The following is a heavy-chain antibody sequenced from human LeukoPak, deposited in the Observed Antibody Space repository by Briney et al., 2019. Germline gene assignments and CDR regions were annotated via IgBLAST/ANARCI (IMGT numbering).Heavy chain of an antibody. Sequence: GGSLRLSCAASGFTFSSYWMNWVRQAPGKGLEWVANIKQDGSEKYYVDSVKGRFTISRDNAKNSLYLQMNSLRAEDTAVYYCARYYYDSSGYPYFDYWGQGTLVTVSS. CDR2: IKQDGSEK. CDR3: ARYYYDSSGYPYFDY. D-gene: IGHD3-22*01. V-gene: IGHV3-7*01. CDR1: GFTFSSYW. J-gene: IGHJ4*02.